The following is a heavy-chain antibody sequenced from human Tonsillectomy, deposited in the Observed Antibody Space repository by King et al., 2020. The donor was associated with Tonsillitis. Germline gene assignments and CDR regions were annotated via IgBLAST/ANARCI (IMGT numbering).Heavy chain of an antibody. J-gene: IGHJ5*02. Sequence: VQLVEFGGDLVQSGGSLRLSCAASGFTFSSYAMSWVRQAPGKGLEWVSAISSDGGGTFYADSVKGRFAISRDNSKNTVYLQMSSLRAEDTAIYYCAKEVAAVGPSWFDPWGQGTLVTVSS. V-gene: IGHV3-23*04. CDR1: GFTFSSYA. CDR3: AKEVAAVGPSWFDP. CDR2: ISSDGGGT. D-gene: IGHD6-13*01.